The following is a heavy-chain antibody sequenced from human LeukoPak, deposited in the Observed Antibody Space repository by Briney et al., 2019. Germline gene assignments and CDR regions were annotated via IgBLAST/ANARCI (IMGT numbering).Heavy chain of an antibody. CDR2: ISAYNGNT. CDR1: GYTFTSYG. V-gene: IGHV1-18*01. CDR3: ARALLNYYDSSGYYTDAFDI. Sequence: ASVKVSCKASGYTFTSYGISWVRQAPGQGLEWMGWISAYNGNTNYAQKLQGRVTMTTDTSTSTAYMELRSLRSDDTAVYYCARALLNYYDSSGYYTDAFDIWGQGTMVTVSS. J-gene: IGHJ3*02. D-gene: IGHD3-22*01.